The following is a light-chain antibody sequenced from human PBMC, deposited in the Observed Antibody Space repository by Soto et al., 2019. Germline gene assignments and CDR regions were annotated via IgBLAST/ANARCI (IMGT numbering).Light chain of an antibody. J-gene: IGKJ1*01. Sequence: DIQMTQSPSSLSASVGDRVTITCRSSQSSSTYLNWYQQKQWKAPKLLIYAASTLQSGVPSRFSGSGSGTDFTLTINNLQLEDFAIYYCQQSHSPPRTFGQGTKVEIK. V-gene: IGKV1-39*01. CDR2: AAS. CDR1: QSSSTY. CDR3: QQSHSPPRT.